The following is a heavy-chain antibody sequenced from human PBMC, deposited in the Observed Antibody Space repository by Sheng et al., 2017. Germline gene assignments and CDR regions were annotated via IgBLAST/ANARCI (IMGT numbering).Heavy chain of an antibody. D-gene: IGHD5-12*01. CDR1: GFTFSSYW. CDR3: ARVSIVATINLEDY. Sequence: EVQLVESGGGLVQPGGSLRLSCAASGFTFSSYWMSWVRQAPGKGLEWVANIKQDGSEKYYVDSVKGRFTISRDNAKNSLYLQMNSLRAEDTAVYYCARVSIVATINLEDYWGQGTLVT. V-gene: IGHV3-7*01. CDR2: IKQDGSEK. J-gene: IGHJ4*02.